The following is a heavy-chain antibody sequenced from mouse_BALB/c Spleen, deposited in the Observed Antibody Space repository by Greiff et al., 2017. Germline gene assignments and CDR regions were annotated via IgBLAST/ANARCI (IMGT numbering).Heavy chain of an antibody. Sequence: EVHLVESGGDLVKPGGSLKLSCAASGFTFSSYGMSWVRQTPDKRLEWVATISSGGSYTYYPDSVKGRFTISRDNAKNTLYLQMSSLKSEDTAMYYCARSGEGRFAYWGQGTLVTVSA. CDR1: GFTFSSYG. D-gene: IGHD3-1*01. V-gene: IGHV5-6*01. J-gene: IGHJ3*01. CDR3: ARSGEGRFAY. CDR2: ISSGGSYT.